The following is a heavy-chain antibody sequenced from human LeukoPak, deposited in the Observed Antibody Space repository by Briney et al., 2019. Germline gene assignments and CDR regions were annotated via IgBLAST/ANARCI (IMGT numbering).Heavy chain of an antibody. Sequence: PSETLSLTCTVSGGSISSSSYYWGWIRQPPGKGLEWIGSIYYSGSTYYNPSPKSRVTISVDTSKNQFSLKLSSVTAADTAVYCCAREGATVNWFDPWGQGTLVTVSS. J-gene: IGHJ5*02. CDR1: GGSISSSSYY. D-gene: IGHD4-17*01. V-gene: IGHV4-39*02. CDR2: IYYSGST. CDR3: AREGATVNWFDP.